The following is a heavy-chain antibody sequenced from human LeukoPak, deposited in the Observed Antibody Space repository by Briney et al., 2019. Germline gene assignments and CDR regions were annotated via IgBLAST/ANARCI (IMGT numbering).Heavy chain of an antibody. J-gene: IGHJ4*02. CDR2: IYSGGST. D-gene: IGHD5-18*01. Sequence: GGSLRLSCAASGFTVSSNYMSWVRQAPGKGLEWVSVIYSGGSTYYADSVKGRFTISRDNSKNTLYLQMNSLRAEDTAVHYCANIPLDTAMVTDYWGQGTLVTVSS. V-gene: IGHV3-53*01. CDR1: GFTVSSNY. CDR3: ANIPLDTAMVTDY.